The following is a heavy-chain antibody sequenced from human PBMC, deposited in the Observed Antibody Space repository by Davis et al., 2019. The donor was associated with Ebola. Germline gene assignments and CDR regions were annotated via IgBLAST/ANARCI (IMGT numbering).Heavy chain of an antibody. CDR3: ASVSGHPLGQFDL. D-gene: IGHD6-25*01. CDR1: GFIVSSHY. J-gene: IGHJ4*02. Sequence: GESLKISCAASGFIVSSHYLSWVRQAPGKGLEWVSLIYSGSTTKYADSVKGRFTTSSDDSENTVFLDMNSLRAEDTAVYFCASVSGHPLGQFDLWGQGTLVTVSS. CDR2: IYSGSTT. V-gene: IGHV3-53*01.